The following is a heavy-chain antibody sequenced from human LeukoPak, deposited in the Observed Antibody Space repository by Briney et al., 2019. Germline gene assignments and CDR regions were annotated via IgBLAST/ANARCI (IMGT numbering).Heavy chain of an antibody. V-gene: IGHV3-43D*04. CDR2: ISWDGGST. J-gene: IGHJ6*04. CDR3: AKDRDTFNSYYYGMDV. D-gene: IGHD3-16*01. CDR1: GFTFDDYA. Sequence: PGGSLILSCAASGFTFDDYAMHWVRQAPGKGLEWVSLISWDGGSTYYADSVKGRFTISRDNSKNSLYLQMNSLRAEDTALYYCAKDRDTFNSYYYGMDVWGKGTTVTVSS.